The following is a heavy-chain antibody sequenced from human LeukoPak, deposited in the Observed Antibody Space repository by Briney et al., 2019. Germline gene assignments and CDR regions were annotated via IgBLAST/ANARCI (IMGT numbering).Heavy chain of an antibody. Sequence: SETLSLTCTVSGGSISSSRYYWGWIRQPPGKGLEGIGSIYYSGSTYYNPSLKSRVTISVDTSKNQFSLKLSSVTAADTAVYYCAEYYDSSGYYYDWWYFDLWGRGTLVTVSS. J-gene: IGHJ2*01. D-gene: IGHD3-22*01. CDR2: IYYSGST. CDR1: GGSISSSRYY. CDR3: AEYYDSSGYYYDWWYFDL. V-gene: IGHV4-39*01.